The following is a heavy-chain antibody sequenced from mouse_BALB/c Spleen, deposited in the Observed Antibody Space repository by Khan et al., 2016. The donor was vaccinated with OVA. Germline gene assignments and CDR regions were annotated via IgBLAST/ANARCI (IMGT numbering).Heavy chain of an antibody. CDR3: ARPTYFSYTLAY. Sequence: QIQLVQSGPELKKPGETVKISCKASGYTFTNYGMNWVKQSPGKALKWMGWINTYTGEPTYADDFKGRFAFSLETSASTAYLQINNLKNEDTATYFCARPTYFSYTLAYWGQGTSVSVSS. D-gene: IGHD2-10*01. CDR1: GYTFTNYG. CDR2: INTYTGEP. J-gene: IGHJ4*01. V-gene: IGHV9-3-1*01.